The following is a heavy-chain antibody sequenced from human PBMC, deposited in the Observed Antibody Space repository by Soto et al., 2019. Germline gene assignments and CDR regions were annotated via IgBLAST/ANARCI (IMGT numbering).Heavy chain of an antibody. CDR3: ARGLRCSSTSCYAWDY. V-gene: IGHV4-59*12. Sequence: SETLSLTCTVSGGSISSYYWSWIRQPPGKGLEWIGYIYYSGSTNYNPSLKSRVTISVDTSKNQFSLKLSSVTAADTAVYYCARGLRCSSTSCYAWDYWGQGTLVTVSS. D-gene: IGHD2-2*01. CDR1: GGSISSYY. J-gene: IGHJ4*02. CDR2: IYYSGST.